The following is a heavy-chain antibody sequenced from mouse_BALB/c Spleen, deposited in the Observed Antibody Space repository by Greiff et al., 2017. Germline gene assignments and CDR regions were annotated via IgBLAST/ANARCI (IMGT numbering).Heavy chain of an antibody. CDR1: GYTFTRYW. V-gene: IGHV1-87*01. Sequence: QVQLQQSGAALARPGASVKLSCKASGYTFTRYWMQWVKQRPGQGLAWIGAIYPGDGDTRYTQKFKGKATVTADKSSSTAYMQLSSLASEDSAVYYCAGGNRDYYARDYGGQGTAGT. CDR3: AGGNRDYYARDY. J-gene: IGHJ4*01. CDR2: IYPGDGDT.